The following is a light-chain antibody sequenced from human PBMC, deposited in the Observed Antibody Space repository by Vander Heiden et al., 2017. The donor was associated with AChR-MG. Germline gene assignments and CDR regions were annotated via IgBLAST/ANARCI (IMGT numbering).Light chain of an antibody. CDR2: MNN. CDR1: SSNIGSNY. CDR3: AAWDDSLSGYLV. Sequence: QSVLTQAPSASGTPGQRVTISCSGSSSNIGSNYVYWYRQFPGTAPKVLINMNNQRPSGVPDRFSGSKSGTSASLAISGLRSEDEAEYYCAAWDDSLSGYLVFGGGTKLTVL. V-gene: IGLV1-47*01. J-gene: IGLJ2*01.